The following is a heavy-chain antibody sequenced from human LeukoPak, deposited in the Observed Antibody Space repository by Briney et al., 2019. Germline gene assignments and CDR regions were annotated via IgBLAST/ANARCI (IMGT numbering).Heavy chain of an antibody. CDR3: ARVTWSAYLNWFDP. CDR1: GGSISSYY. CDR2: IYTSGST. V-gene: IGHV4-4*07. J-gene: IGHJ5*02. D-gene: IGHD3-3*01. Sequence: PSETLSLTCTVSGGSISSYYWSWIRQPAVKGLEWIGRIYTSGSTNYNPSLKSRVTMSVDTSKNQFSLKLSSVTAADTAVYYCARVTWSAYLNWFDPWGQGTLVTVSS.